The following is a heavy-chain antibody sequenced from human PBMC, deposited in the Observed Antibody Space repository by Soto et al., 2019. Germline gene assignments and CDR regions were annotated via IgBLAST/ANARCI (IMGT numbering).Heavy chain of an antibody. Sequence: QVQLVESGGGVVQPGRSLRLSCAASGFTFTSHAMHWVRQAPGKGLEWVAIISYVGSTIYYADSVKGRFTISRDNSKSTLYLQMNSLRADDTAVYFCARHLAPTVTTSDWFGPCGQGTLVTVSS. V-gene: IGHV3-30-3*01. CDR1: GFTFTSHA. CDR3: ARHLAPTVTTSDWFGP. CDR2: ISYVGSTI. J-gene: IGHJ5*02. D-gene: IGHD4-17*01.